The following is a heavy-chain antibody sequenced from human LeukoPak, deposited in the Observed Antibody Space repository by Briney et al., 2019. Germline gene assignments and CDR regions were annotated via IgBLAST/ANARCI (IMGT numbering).Heavy chain of an antibody. CDR3: ARGHPIATTQLMYYFDY. Sequence: PSETLSLTCTVSGGSITGYYWSWIRQPPGKGLEWIGYIYYTGSTTYNPSLKSRVTISVDTSKNQFSLKLSSVTAADTAVYYCARGHPIATTQLMYYFDYWGQGTLVTV. CDR2: IYYTGST. CDR1: GGSITGYY. D-gene: IGHD5-24*01. J-gene: IGHJ4*02. V-gene: IGHV4-59*01.